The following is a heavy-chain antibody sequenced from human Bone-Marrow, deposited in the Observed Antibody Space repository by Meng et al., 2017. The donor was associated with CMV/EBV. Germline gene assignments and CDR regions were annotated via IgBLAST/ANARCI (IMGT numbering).Heavy chain of an antibody. Sequence: ESLKIPFAASGFTFSRYWVSWVRQAPGKGLEWVANIKQDGSEKYYVDSVKGRFTISRDNAKNSLYLQMNSLRAEDTAVYYCARVGEGSGSSLLDAFDIWGQGKMVTVS. D-gene: IGHD3-10*01. CDR2: IKQDGSEK. V-gene: IGHV3-7*03. CDR3: ARVGEGSGSSLLDAFDI. J-gene: IGHJ3*02. CDR1: GFTFSRYW.